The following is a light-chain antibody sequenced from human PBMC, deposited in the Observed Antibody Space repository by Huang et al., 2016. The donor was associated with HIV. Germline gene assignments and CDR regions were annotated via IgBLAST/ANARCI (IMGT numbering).Light chain of an antibody. CDR1: RSLLFVSNCKNF. V-gene: IGKV4-1*01. CDR2: MAS. CDR3: QQFYNMPYT. J-gene: IGKJ2*01. Sequence: DILLTQSPDSLAVSLGERATLTCRSSRSLLFVSNCKNFLAWYQQKPGQSPKLLMYMASVRESGVPERFTGSGSGTEFTLTIASLQAEDVAVYYCQQFYNMPYTFGRGTRLEI.